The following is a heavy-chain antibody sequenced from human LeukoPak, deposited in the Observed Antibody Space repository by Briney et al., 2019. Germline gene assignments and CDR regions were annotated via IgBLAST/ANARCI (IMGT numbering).Heavy chain of an antibody. CDR1: GLTFTSSA. CDR2: IVVGSGNT. D-gene: IGHD2-2*02. Sequence: SVKVSCKASGLTFTSSAVQWVRQACGQRLEWIGWIVVGSGNTNYAQKFQERVTITRDMSTSTAYMELSSLRSEDTAVYYCAAAQADIVVVPAAIDAFDIWGQGTMVTVSS. V-gene: IGHV1-58*01. J-gene: IGHJ3*02. CDR3: AAAQADIVVVPAAIDAFDI.